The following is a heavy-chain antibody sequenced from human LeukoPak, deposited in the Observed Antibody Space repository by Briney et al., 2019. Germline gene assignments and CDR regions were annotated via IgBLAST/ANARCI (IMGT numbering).Heavy chain of an antibody. Sequence: GGSLRLSCAASGFTFSSYAMHWVRQAPGKGLEWVAVISYDGSNKYYADSVKGRFTISRDNSKNTLYLQMNSLRAKDTAVYYCARDSFGPDYWGQGTLVTVSS. CDR1: GFTFSSYA. J-gene: IGHJ4*02. V-gene: IGHV3-30*07. CDR3: ARDSFGPDY. D-gene: IGHD3-16*01. CDR2: ISYDGSNK.